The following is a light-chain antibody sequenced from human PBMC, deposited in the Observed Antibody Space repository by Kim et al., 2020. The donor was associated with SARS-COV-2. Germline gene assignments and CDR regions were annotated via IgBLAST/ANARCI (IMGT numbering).Light chain of an antibody. Sequence: EIVMTQSPATLSVSPGERATLSCRASQSVSSLLAWYHQKPGQAPRLLIYGASTRATGVPARFSGSGSGTEFTLTISSLQSEDFAVYYCQQYNAWPLAFGQGTKVDIK. V-gene: IGKV3-15*01. CDR3: QQYNAWPLA. J-gene: IGKJ1*01. CDR2: GAS. CDR1: QSVSSL.